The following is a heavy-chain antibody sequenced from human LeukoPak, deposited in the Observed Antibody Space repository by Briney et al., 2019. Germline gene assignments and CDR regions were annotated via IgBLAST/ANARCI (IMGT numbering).Heavy chain of an antibody. CDR1: GGSISSSSYY. CDR3: AQYYYDSSGYYYEGRFDY. J-gene: IGHJ4*02. D-gene: IGHD3-22*01. V-gene: IGHV4-39*01. CDR2: IYYSGST. Sequence: MASETLSLTCTVSGGSISSSSYYWGWIRQPPGKGLEWIGSIYYSGSTYYNPSLKSRVTISVDTSKNQFSLKPSSVTAADTAVYYCAQYYYDSSGYYYEGRFDYWGQGTLVTVSS.